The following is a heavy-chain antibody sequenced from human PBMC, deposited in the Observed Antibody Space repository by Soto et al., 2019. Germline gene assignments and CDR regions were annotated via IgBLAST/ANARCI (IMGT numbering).Heavy chain of an antibody. J-gene: IGHJ6*02. D-gene: IGHD2-2*01. CDR2: IIPISATT. V-gene: IGHV1-69*01. CDR1: GGTFSSYA. CDR3: ARSQGSSTSLEIYYYYCYSMDV. Sequence: QVQLVQSGAEVKKPGSSVKVSCKASGGTFSSYAISWVRQVPGQGLEWMGGIIPISATTNYAQKFQGRVTITADESTSTAYMELSSLRSEDTAVYYCARSQGSSTSLEIYYYYCYSMDVWGQGTTVTVSS.